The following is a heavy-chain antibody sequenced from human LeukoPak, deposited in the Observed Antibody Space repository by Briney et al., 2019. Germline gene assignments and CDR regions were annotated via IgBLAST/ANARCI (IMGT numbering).Heavy chain of an antibody. CDR3: ARVLGRTSGDLGGHFGY. D-gene: IGHD3-16*01. J-gene: IGHJ4*02. V-gene: IGHV3-72*01. Sequence: GGSLRLSCAASGFTFSNAWMSWVRQAPGKGLEWVGRIRNKANSDTTQYAASVQGRFSISRDDSKNSLYLQINSLKTEDTAVYYCARVLGRTSGDLGGHFGYWGQGTLVTVSS. CDR1: GFTFSNAW. CDR2: IRNKANSDTT.